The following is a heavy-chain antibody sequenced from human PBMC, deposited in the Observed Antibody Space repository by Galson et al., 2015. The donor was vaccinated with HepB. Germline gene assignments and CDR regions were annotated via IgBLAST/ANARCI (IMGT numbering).Heavy chain of an antibody. CDR1: GYTFTSYV. Sequence: QSGAEVKKPGASVKVSCKASGYTFTSYVITWVRQAPGQGLEWMGRISTSNGDTKYAQKLQGRVTMTTDTSTSTAYLELRSLQSDDTAVYYCARGSSSADNRGQGSLVTVSS. J-gene: IGHJ4*02. V-gene: IGHV1-18*01. CDR2: ISTSNGDT. D-gene: IGHD2-2*01. CDR3: ARGSSSADN.